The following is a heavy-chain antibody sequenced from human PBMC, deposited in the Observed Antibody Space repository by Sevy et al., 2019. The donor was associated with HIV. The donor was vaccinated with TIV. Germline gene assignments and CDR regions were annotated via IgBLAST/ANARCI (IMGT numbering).Heavy chain of an antibody. CDR2: ISSSGDFI. D-gene: IGHD5-18*01. CDR1: GFTFGRYS. V-gene: IGHV3-21*06. J-gene: IGHJ3*01. Sequence: GSLRLSCIASGFTFGRYSMNWVRQAPGKGLEWVSFISSSGDFIYYADSMKGRFTIARDIAKNSLYLEMNSLRVEDTAIYYCARDEVLDTIIPDAFALWGQGTMVTRSS. CDR3: ARDEVLDTIIPDAFAL.